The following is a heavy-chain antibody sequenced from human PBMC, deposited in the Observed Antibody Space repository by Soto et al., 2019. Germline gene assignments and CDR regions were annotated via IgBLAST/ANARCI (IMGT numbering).Heavy chain of an antibody. CDR2: ASYSGNT. Sequence: SETLSLTCTVSGGSISSGDYWWAWIRQPPGKGLEWIGIASYSGNTRYSPSLRSRVVISVDSSKNQFSLRLSSVTAADTAVYYCARFLFAWDQYSGYDYWGQGTLVTVSS. J-gene: IGHJ4*02. D-gene: IGHD5-12*01. CDR3: ARFLFAWDQYSGYDY. CDR1: GGSISSGDYW. V-gene: IGHV4-39*01.